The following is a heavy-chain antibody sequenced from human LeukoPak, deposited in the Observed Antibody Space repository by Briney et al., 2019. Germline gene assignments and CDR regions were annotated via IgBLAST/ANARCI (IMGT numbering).Heavy chain of an antibody. CDR1: GGSISSASYY. CDR3: AREDGGSGYYAEAFDI. CDR2: IYTSGST. Sequence: SETLSLTCTVSGGSISSASYYWSWIRQPAGKGLEWIGRIYTSGSTNYNPPLKSRVTISVDTSKNQFSLKLSSVTAADTAVYYCAREDGGSGYYAEAFDIWGQGTMVTVSS. V-gene: IGHV4-61*02. J-gene: IGHJ3*02. D-gene: IGHD3-22*01.